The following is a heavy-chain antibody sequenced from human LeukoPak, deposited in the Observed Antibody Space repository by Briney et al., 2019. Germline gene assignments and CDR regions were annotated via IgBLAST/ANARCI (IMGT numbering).Heavy chain of an antibody. CDR1: GGTFSSYA. CDR3: ARDGGNWNVINWFDP. Sequence: SVKVSCKASGGTFSSYAISWVRQAPGQGLEWMGGIIPIFGTANYAQKFQGRVTITADESTSTAYIELSSLRSEDTAVYYCARDGGNWNVINWFDPWGQGTLVTVSS. J-gene: IGHJ5*02. CDR2: IIPIFGTA. D-gene: IGHD1-20*01. V-gene: IGHV1-69*13.